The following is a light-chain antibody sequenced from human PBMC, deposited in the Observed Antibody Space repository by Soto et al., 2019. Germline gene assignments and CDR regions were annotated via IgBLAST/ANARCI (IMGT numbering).Light chain of an antibody. Sequence: EIVVTQTPGTLSLSPGERATLSCRASQSISSTYLAWYQLKPGQAPRLLIYGASYRATAIPDRFSGSGSGTGFALTISRLEPEDFAVYSCQQEGSSPLTFGQGAKVEFK. J-gene: IGKJ1*01. CDR2: GAS. V-gene: IGKV3-20*01. CDR3: QQEGSSPLT. CDR1: QSISSTY.